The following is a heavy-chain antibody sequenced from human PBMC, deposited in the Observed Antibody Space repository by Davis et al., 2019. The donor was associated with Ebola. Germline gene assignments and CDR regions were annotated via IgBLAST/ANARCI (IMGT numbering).Heavy chain of an antibody. D-gene: IGHD1-1*01. CDR3: ASFGQLVESYYFDY. V-gene: IGHV1-46*01. CDR2: INPSGGST. J-gene: IGHJ4*02. CDR1: GYTFTGYY. Sequence: ASVKVSCKASGYTFTGYYMHWVRQAPGQGLEWMGIINPSGGSTSYAQKFQGRVTMTRDTSISTAYMELSRLRSDDTAVYYCASFGQLVESYYFDYWGQGTLVTVSS.